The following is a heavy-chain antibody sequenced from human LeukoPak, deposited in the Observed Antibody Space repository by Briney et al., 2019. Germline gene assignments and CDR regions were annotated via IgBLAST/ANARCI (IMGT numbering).Heavy chain of an antibody. CDR3: ARTKTDDYSNYEY. Sequence: WASVKVSCKASGYTFTGYYMHWVRQAPGQGLEWMGWINPNSGGTNYAQKFQGRVTMTRDTSISTAYMELSRLRSDDTAVYYCARTKTDDYSNYEYWGQETLVTVSS. J-gene: IGHJ4*02. D-gene: IGHD4-11*01. CDR1: GYTFTGYY. CDR2: INPNSGGT. V-gene: IGHV1-2*02.